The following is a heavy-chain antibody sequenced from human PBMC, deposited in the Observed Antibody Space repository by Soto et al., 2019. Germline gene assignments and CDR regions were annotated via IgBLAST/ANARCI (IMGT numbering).Heavy chain of an antibody. CDR3: ARIERKLGYCSSTSCRYYYYGMDV. D-gene: IGHD2-2*01. CDR1: GGSISSSSYY. CDR2: IYYSGST. V-gene: IGHV4-39*01. J-gene: IGHJ6*01. Sequence: PSETLSLTCTVSGGSISSSSYYWGWIRQPPGKGLEWIGSIYYSGSTYYNPSLRSRVTISVDTSKNQFSLKLSSVTAADTAVYYCARIERKLGYCSSTSCRYYYYGMDVWG.